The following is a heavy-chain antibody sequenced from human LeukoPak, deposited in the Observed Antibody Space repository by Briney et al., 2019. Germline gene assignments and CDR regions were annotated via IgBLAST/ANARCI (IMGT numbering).Heavy chain of an antibody. Sequence: GGSLRLSCAASGFTFSDYYMSWLRQAPGKGLEWVSYISSSGSTIYYADSVKGRFTISRDNAKNSLYLQMNSLRAEDTAVYYCARGRGVVGATTKGYAFDIWGQGTMVTVSS. CDR2: ISSSGSTI. J-gene: IGHJ3*02. V-gene: IGHV3-11*01. CDR1: GFTFSDYY. D-gene: IGHD1-26*01. CDR3: ARGRGVVGATTKGYAFDI.